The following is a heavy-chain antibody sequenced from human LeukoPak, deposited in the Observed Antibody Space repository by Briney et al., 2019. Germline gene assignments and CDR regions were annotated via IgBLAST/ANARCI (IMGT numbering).Heavy chain of an antibody. CDR1: GGSISGSSYY. CDR3: ARVTMGYGESLYRGWGFDL. Sequence: PSETLSLTCTVSGGSISGSSYYWGWIRQPPGKGLEWIGSIYYSGPTYYNPSLRSRVTISVDTSRNQFSLTLNSVTAAHTAVYYCARVTMGYGESLYRGWGFDLWGRGTLVTVSS. CDR2: IYYSGPT. V-gene: IGHV4-39*01. D-gene: IGHD3-10*01. J-gene: IGHJ2*01.